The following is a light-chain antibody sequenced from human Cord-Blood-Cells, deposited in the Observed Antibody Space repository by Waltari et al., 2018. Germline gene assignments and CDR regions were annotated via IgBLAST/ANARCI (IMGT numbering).Light chain of an antibody. Sequence: DIVVTQSPGTLSLSPGEIATLSCRASPSVSSSYLAWYQQKPGQAPRLLIYGASSRATGIPDRCSGSGSGTDFPLTISRLEPEDFAVYSCQQYGSSPYTFGQGTKLEIK. V-gene: IGKV3-20*01. J-gene: IGKJ2*01. CDR3: QQYGSSPYT. CDR2: GAS. CDR1: PSVSSSY.